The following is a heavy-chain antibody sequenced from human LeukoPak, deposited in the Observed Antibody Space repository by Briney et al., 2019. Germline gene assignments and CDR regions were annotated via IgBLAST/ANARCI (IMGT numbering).Heavy chain of an antibody. D-gene: IGHD3-9*01. J-gene: IGHJ4*02. CDR2: IYYSGTT. CDR3: ARRGDILTDYAFDY. V-gene: IGHV4-39*01. CDR1: DGSINSNSHH. Sequence: SETPSLTCSVSDGSINSNSHHWDWIRQAPGKGLEWIGNIYYSGTTSYNPSLKSRVTISVDTSKNQFSLRLSSVTAADTAVYYCARRGDILTDYAFDYWGQGTLVTVSS.